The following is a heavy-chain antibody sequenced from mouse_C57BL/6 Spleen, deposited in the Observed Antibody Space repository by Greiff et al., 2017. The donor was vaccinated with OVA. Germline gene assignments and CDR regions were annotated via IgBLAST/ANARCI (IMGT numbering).Heavy chain of an antibody. D-gene: IGHD1-1*01. CDR3: ARDPYYYGSRGYWYFDV. Sequence: DVQLVESGPGLVKPSQSLSLTCSVTGYSITSGYYWNWIRQFPGNKLEWMGYISYDGSNNYNPSLKNRISITRDTSKNQFFLKLNSVTTEDTATYYCARDPYYYGSRGYWYFDVWGTGTTVTVSS. V-gene: IGHV3-6*01. CDR1: GYSITSGYY. J-gene: IGHJ1*03. CDR2: ISYDGSN.